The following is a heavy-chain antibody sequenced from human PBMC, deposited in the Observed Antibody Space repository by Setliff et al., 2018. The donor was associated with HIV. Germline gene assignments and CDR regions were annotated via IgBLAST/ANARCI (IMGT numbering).Heavy chain of an antibody. CDR3: ARNTDVDSVYRPFHI. Sequence: GGSLRLSCAASGFTFRNYGMHWVRQAPGKGLEWVAIIWYDGSNKYYTDSVKGRFTISRDNSKNTLFLEMNNLRAEDTAVYYCARNTDVDSVYRPFHIWGQGTMVTVSS. CDR1: GFTFRNYG. CDR2: IWYDGSNK. J-gene: IGHJ3*02. V-gene: IGHV3-33*01. D-gene: IGHD1-26*01.